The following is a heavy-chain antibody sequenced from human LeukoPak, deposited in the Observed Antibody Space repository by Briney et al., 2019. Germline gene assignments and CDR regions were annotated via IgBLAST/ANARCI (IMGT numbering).Heavy chain of an antibody. CDR3: AGRFSSGEGY. Sequence: RGSLRLSCVASGFSFSHYPMHWVRQAPGKGLEWVAVIWDDGSYKNYGDSVKGRFTISRDNSRNTLYLDMISLRAEDTAVYFCAGRFSSGEGYWGQGTHVTVSS. V-gene: IGHV3-30*02. J-gene: IGHJ4*02. D-gene: IGHD6-19*01. CDR2: IWDDGSYK. CDR1: GFSFSHYP.